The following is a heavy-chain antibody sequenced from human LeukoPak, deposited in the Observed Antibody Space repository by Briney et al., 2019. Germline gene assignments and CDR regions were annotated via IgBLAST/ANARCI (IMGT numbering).Heavy chain of an antibody. D-gene: IGHD6-19*01. Sequence: ASVKVSCKASGGTFSSYAISWVRQAPGQGFEWMGWINPNSGGTNYAQKFQGRVTMTRDTSISTAYMELSRLRSDDTAVYYCARRFYSSGWYRDYMDVWGKGTTVTISS. J-gene: IGHJ6*03. CDR1: GGTFSSYA. CDR2: INPNSGGT. V-gene: IGHV1-2*02. CDR3: ARRFYSSGWYRDYMDV.